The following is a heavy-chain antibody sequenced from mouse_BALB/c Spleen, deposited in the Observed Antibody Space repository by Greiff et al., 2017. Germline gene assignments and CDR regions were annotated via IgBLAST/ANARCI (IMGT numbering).Heavy chain of an antibody. CDR1: GFTFSSYG. J-gene: IGHJ3*01. D-gene: IGHD1-1*01. V-gene: IGHV5-6-3*01. CDR2: INSNGGST. CDR3: ARRDYGGFAY. Sequence: EVKLVESGGGLVQPGGSLKLSCAASGFTFSSYGMSWVRQTPDKRLELVATINSNGGSTYYPDSVKGRFTISRDNAKNTLYLQMSSLKSEDTAMYYCARRDYGGFAYWGQGTLVTVSA.